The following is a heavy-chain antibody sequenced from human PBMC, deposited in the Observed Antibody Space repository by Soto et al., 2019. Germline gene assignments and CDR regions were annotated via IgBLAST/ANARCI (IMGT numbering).Heavy chain of an antibody. CDR3: ARGLECRGYCLDKPTWFAP. Sequence: SVKVSCKASGGTFSTYTFSWVRQAPGQGLEWMGRIIPIFGTPYYAQKFQGRVTITADKSTSTVYMELSSLGSDDTAVYFCARGLECRGYCLDKPTWFAPWGQGTLVTVSS. CDR2: IIPIFGTP. D-gene: IGHD2-15*01. J-gene: IGHJ5*02. V-gene: IGHV1-69*06. CDR1: GGTFSTYT.